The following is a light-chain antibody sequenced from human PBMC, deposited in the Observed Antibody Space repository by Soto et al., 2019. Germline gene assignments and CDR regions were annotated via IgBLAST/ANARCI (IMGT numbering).Light chain of an antibody. J-gene: IGKJ4*01. CDR3: QQLNSYPLT. CDR1: EGISSY. V-gene: IGKV1-9*01. CDR2: LAA. Sequence: DTQLTQSPSLLSASVGDTVTITCRASEGISSYLAWYQQKPGKGPKLLVYLAATLQSGVPSRFSGSGSGKEFTLPISSLQPEDFATYYCQQLNSYPLTFGGGTKVEVK.